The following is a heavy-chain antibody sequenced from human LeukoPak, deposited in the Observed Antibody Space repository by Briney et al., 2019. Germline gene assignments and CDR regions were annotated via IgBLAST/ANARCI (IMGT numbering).Heavy chain of an antibody. J-gene: IGHJ6*02. Sequence: TGGSLRLSCAASGFTFSSYGMHWVRQAPGKGLEWVAVISYDGSNKYYADSVKGRFTISRDNSKNTLYLQMNSLRSEDTAVYYCARDPGGYCSSTSCSHLLYGMDVWGQGTTVTVSS. CDR2: ISYDGSNK. CDR3: ARDPGGYCSSTSCSHLLYGMDV. D-gene: IGHD2-2*01. CDR1: GFTFSSYG. V-gene: IGHV3-30*03.